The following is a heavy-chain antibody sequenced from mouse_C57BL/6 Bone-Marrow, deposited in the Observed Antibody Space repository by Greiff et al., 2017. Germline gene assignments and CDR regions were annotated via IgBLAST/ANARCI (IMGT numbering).Heavy chain of an antibody. CDR3: ARLGYDGYPFDY. D-gene: IGHD2-3*01. Sequence: VKLMESGPELVKPGASVKLSCKASGYTFTSYDINWVKQRSGQGLEWIGWLYPRDGSTKSNEKFKGKATLTVDPSSSTAYMELHSLTSEDSAVYFCARLGYDGYPFDYWGQGTTLTVSS. V-gene: IGHV1-85*01. CDR1: GYTFTSYD. CDR2: LYPRDGST. J-gene: IGHJ2*01.